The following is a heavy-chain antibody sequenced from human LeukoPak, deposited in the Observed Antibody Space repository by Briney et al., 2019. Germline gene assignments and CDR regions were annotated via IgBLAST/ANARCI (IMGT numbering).Heavy chain of an antibody. V-gene: IGHV7-4-1*02. D-gene: IGHD6-13*01. CDR1: GGTFSSYA. Sequence: GSSVEVSCKASGGTFSSYAISWVRQAPGQGLEWMGWINTNSGKPTYAQGFTGRYVFSSDTSVTTTYLEINSLEAEDSAVYYCARDVPAAGGFAPWGQGTLVTVSS. CDR3: ARDVPAAGGFAP. J-gene: IGHJ5*02. CDR2: INTNSGKP.